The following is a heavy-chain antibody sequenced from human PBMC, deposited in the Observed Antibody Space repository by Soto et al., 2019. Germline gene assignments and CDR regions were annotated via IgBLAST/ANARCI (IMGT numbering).Heavy chain of an antibody. J-gene: IGHJ6*02. Sequence: GGSLRLSCAASGFTFSSYAMSWFRQAPGKGLEWVSAISGSGGSTYYADSVKGRFTISRDNSKNTLYLQMNSLRAEDTAVYYCAKDGATGNYYYYYGMDVWGQGTTVTVSS. CDR2: ISGSGGST. V-gene: IGHV3-23*01. CDR3: AKDGATGNYYYYYGMDV. CDR1: GFTFSSYA. D-gene: IGHD1-26*01.